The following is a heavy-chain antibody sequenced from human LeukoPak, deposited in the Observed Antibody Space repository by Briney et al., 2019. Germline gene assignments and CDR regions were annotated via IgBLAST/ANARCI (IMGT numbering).Heavy chain of an antibody. CDR1: GDSITNTLYR. D-gene: IGHD3-9*01. Sequence: SETLSLTCTVSGDSITNTLYRWGWFRQPPGKGLEWIGSISYGGSTYFNPSLKSRVTVSLETSKNKFSLKLNSVTAADTAVYYCARTIQYFDWFFDFWGQGSLVPVSP. V-gene: IGHV4-39*01. CDR3: ARTIQYFDWFFDF. CDR2: ISYGGST. J-gene: IGHJ4*02.